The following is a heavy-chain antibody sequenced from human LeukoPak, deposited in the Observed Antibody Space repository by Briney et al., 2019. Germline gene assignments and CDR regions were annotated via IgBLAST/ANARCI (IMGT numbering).Heavy chain of an antibody. V-gene: IGHV4-39*01. CDR1: GGSISSSSYY. CDR2: VFSSGST. CDR3: ARVRLSPIAVAGDGDYYYYYGMDV. J-gene: IGHJ6*02. Sequence: SETLSLTCTVSGGSISSSSYYWGWVRQPPGKGLEWIGSVFSSGSTYYNPSLKSPVTISVDTSKNQFSLKLSSVTAADTAVYYCARVRLSPIAVAGDGDYYYYYGMDVWGQGTTVTVSS. D-gene: IGHD6-19*01.